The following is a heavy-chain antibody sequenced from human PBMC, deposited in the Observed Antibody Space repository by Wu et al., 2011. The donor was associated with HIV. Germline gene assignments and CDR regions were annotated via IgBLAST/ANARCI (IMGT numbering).Heavy chain of an antibody. CDR1: GGTFNSYA. CDR2: IIAIFGTA. V-gene: IGHV1-69*14. J-gene: IGHJ6*02. D-gene: IGHD6-13*01. Sequence: QVQPVQSGAEVKKPGSSVKVSCKASGGTFNSYAISWVRRAPGQGLEWMGGIIAIFGTANYAQKFQGRVTITADKSTTTTYMELNNLRSEDTAVYYCAREWGLGVAAAGTATKLYYYYGIDVWGQGTTVTVSS. CDR3: AREWGLGVAAAGTATKLYYYYGIDV.